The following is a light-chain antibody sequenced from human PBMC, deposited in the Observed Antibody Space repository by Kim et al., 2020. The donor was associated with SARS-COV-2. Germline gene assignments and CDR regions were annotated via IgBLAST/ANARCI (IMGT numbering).Light chain of an antibody. CDR1: KIGSKN. CDR3: QVWDSSAYV. V-gene: IGLV3-9*01. Sequence: VARGRRARITWWGNKIGSKNVLGNRQMPGQAPVRVIYRDINRPSGIPERFSGSNSGNTATLTISRAQAGDEADYYCQVWDSSAYVFGTGTKVTVL. CDR2: RDI. J-gene: IGLJ1*01.